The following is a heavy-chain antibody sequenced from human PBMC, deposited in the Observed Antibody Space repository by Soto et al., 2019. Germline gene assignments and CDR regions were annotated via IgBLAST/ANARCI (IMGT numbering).Heavy chain of an antibody. CDR2: IIPIFGTA. CDR3: ARAGGSSWNNWFDP. D-gene: IGHD6-13*01. CDR1: GGTFSSYA. J-gene: IGHJ5*02. V-gene: IGHV1-69*13. Sequence: ASVKGSCKASGGTFSSYAISWVRQTPGQGLEWMGGIIPIFGTANYAQKFQGRVTITADESTSTAYMELSSLRSEDTAVYYCARAGGSSWNNWFDPWGQGTLVTVSS.